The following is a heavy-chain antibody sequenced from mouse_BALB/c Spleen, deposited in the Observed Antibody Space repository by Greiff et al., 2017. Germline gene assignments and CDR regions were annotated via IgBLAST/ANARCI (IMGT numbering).Heavy chain of an antibody. Sequence: LQQPGSELVRPGASVKLSCKASGYTFTSYWMHWVKQRPGQGLEWIGNIYPGSGSTNYDEKFKSKATLTVDTSSSTAYMQLSSLTSEDSAVYYCTRGYYGYDGAMDYWGQGTSVTVSS. CDR1: GYTFTSYW. CDR3: TRGYYGYDGAMDY. D-gene: IGHD2-2*01. J-gene: IGHJ4*01. CDR2: IYPGSGST. V-gene: IGHV1S22*01.